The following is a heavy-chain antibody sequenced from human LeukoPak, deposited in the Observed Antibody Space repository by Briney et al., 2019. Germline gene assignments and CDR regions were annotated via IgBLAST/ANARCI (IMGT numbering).Heavy chain of an antibody. V-gene: IGHV3-7*01. CDR1: GFTVSSNY. J-gene: IGHJ4*02. D-gene: IGHD2-2*01. Sequence: PGGSLRLSCAASGFTVSSNYMSWVRQAPGKGLEWVANIKQDGSEKYYVDSVKGRFTISRDNAKNSLYLQMNSLRAEDTAVYYCARVGTSFSIDYWGQGTLVTVSS. CDR2: IKQDGSEK. CDR3: ARVGTSFSIDY.